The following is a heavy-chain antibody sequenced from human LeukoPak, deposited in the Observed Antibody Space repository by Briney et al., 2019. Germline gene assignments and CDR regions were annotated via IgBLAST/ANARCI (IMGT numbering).Heavy chain of an antibody. J-gene: IGHJ4*02. V-gene: IGHV3-23*01. CDR1: GFTFSAYG. CDR2: ITYSSGNT. Sequence: GGSLRLSCAASGFTFSAYGMSWFRQASGQGLEWVSAITYSSGNTYYADSVKGRFTISRDNSKNTLYLQMNSLRAEDTALYYCAKDGTGCGGDCYSDYWGQGTLVTVSS. CDR3: AKDGTGCGGDCYSDY. D-gene: IGHD2-21*02.